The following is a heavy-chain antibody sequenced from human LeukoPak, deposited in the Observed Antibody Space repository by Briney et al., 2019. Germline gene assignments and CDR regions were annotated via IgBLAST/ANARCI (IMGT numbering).Heavy chain of an antibody. CDR3: ARHYDFWSAFPNDAFDI. V-gene: IGHV4-39*01. D-gene: IGHD3-3*01. Sequence: PSETLSLTCTVSGGSISSYYWSWIRQPPGKGLEWIGSIYYSGSTYYNPSLKSRVTISVDTSKNQFSLKLSSVTGADTAVYYCARHYDFWSAFPNDAFDIWGQGTMVTVSS. CDR2: IYYSGST. J-gene: IGHJ3*02. CDR1: GGSISSYY.